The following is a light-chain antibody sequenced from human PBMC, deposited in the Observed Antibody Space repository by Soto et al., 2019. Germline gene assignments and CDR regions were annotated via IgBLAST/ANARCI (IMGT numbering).Light chain of an antibody. CDR2: GAS. V-gene: IGKV3-15*01. J-gene: IGKJ1*01. CDR3: QHYNNWPWT. Sequence: EIVLTQSSCTLSLSAGERATLSWRASQSVSSSYLAWYQQKPGQAPRLVIYGASTRATGIPARFSGSGSGTEFTLTSSSLQSEDSAIYFCQHYNNWPWTFGQGTKVDIK. CDR1: QSVSSSY.